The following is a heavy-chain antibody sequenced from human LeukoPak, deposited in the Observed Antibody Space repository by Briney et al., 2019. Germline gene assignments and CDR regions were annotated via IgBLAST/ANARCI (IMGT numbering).Heavy chain of an antibody. V-gene: IGHV1-69*01. D-gene: IGHD2-15*01. CDR3: ARGPVVVAARYDFDY. Sequence: GSSVKVSCKASGGTFISYAISWVRQAPGQGLEWMGGIIPIFGTANYAQKFQGRVTITADESTSTAYMELSSLRSEDTAVYYCARGPVVVAARYDFDYWGQGTRSPSPQ. CDR1: GGTFISYA. J-gene: IGHJ4*02. CDR2: IIPIFGTA.